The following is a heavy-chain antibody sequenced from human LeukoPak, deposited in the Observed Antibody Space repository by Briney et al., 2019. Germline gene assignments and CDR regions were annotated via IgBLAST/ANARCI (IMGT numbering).Heavy chain of an antibody. V-gene: IGHV3-30*02. CDR3: AKGDSN. D-gene: IGHD6-13*01. CDR2: IPKDGINK. Sequence: GGSLRLSCAASGFTFRTYWMSWVRQSPGKGLEWVALIRNDIPKDGINKYYADSIRGRFTISRDNSKNTVYLQMNSLRVADTAMYYCAKGDSNWGQGTLVTVSS. J-gene: IGHJ4*02. CDR1: GFTFRTYW.